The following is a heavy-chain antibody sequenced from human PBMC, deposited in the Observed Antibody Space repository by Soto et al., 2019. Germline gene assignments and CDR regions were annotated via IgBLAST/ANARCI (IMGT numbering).Heavy chain of an antibody. CDR1: GFTFSTYA. D-gene: IGHD1-1*01. V-gene: IGHV3-23*01. CDR2: VSGSGAKT. J-gene: IGHJ6*02. CDR3: TRDWTWNTCPCMDV. Sequence: EVQLLESGGGLVQPGGSLRLSCTASGFTFSTYAMTWVRQAPGKGLEWVSSVSGSGAKTYYGDSVRGRFTISRDNSTDSLYLQMNSLTAEDTATYYCTRDWTWNTCPCMDVWGQRTRVNVSS.